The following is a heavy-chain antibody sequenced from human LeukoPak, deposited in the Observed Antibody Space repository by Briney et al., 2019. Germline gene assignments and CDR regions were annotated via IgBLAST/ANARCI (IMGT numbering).Heavy chain of an antibody. D-gene: IGHD3-10*01. J-gene: IGHJ4*02. V-gene: IGHV1-2*06. CDR3: ARGGSGSGYLYYFDY. CDR1: GYSFSDYS. Sequence: ASVKVFCKASGYSFSDYSMHWVRQAPGQGLEWMGRIKSNSGGTSYPQNFQGRVTMTRDTSINTAYMELSGLTFDDTAVYYCARGGSGSGYLYYFDYWGQGTLVSVSS. CDR2: IKSNSGGT.